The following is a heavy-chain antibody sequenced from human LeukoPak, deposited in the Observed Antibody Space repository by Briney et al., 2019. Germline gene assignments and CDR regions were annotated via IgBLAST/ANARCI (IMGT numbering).Heavy chain of an antibody. D-gene: IGHD4-17*01. CDR3: ARDSETTGEVKFDP. CDR2: IYYSGGT. J-gene: IGHJ5*02. V-gene: IGHV4-61*05. Sequence: SETLFLSCTVSGDSISTSSYYWGWVRQPPGKGLEWIGHIYYSGGTNYYPYLKSQVTISVDTSKNHFSLNLSSVTAADTALYYCARDSETTGEVKFDPWGQGTLVSVSS. CDR1: GDSISTSSYY.